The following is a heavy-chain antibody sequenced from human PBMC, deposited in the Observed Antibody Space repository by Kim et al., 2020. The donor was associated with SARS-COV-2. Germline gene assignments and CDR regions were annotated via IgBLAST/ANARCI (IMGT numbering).Heavy chain of an antibody. CDR3: AKDGGSGWYMDY. D-gene: IGHD6-19*01. J-gene: IGHJ4*02. V-gene: IGHV3-23*01. Sequence: YNEAAVKCGFTISSDKSKNTLYLQMNSLRAEDTAVYYCAKDGGSGWYMDYWGQGTLVTVSS.